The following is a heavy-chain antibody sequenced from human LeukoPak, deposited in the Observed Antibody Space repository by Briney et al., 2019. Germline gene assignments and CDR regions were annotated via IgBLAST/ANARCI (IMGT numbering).Heavy chain of an antibody. Sequence: GGSLRLSCAASGFTFSSYWMSWVRQAPGKGLEWVSSISSSSSYIYYADSVKGRFTISRDNAKNSLYLQMNSLRGEDTAVYYCARDFPRDNDAFDIWGQGTMVTVSS. CDR3: ARDFPRDNDAFDI. V-gene: IGHV3-21*01. J-gene: IGHJ3*02. CDR1: GFTFSSYW. CDR2: ISSSSSYI.